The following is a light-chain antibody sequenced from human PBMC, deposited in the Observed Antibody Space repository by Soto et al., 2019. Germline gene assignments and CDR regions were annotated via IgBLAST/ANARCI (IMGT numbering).Light chain of an antibody. CDR1: QIVSMY. CDR2: DTS. Sequence: EIVLTQSPATLSLSPGETAALSCRASQIVSMYLAWYQQRPGQAPRLLIYDTSNRATGIPARFSARGFGTDFTLIISNLEPEDSAVYYCRHRSNWPPITFGQGTRLEIK. CDR3: RHRSNWPPIT. V-gene: IGKV3-11*01. J-gene: IGKJ5*01.